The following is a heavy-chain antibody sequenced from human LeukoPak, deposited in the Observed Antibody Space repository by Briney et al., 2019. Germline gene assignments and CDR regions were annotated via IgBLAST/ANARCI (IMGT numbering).Heavy chain of an antibody. Sequence: ASVKVSCKASGYTFTTYAITWVRQAPGQGLEWMGWISTYNGNTNYAQKLQGRVTMTTDTSTSTAYMELRSLRSDDTAVYHCASFSPTTVTFDYWGQGTLVTVSS. CDR3: ASFSPTTVTFDY. CDR1: GYTFTTYA. D-gene: IGHD1-1*01. CDR2: ISTYNGNT. J-gene: IGHJ4*02. V-gene: IGHV1-18*01.